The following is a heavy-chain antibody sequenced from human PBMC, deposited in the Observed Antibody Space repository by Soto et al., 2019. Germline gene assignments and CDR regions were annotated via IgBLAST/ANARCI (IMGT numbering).Heavy chain of an antibody. CDR3: AKDTKTTVVTGILDY. V-gene: IGHV3-9*01. J-gene: IGHJ4*02. Sequence: EVQLVESGGGLVQPGGSLRLSCAASGFTFNDYAMHWVRQAPGKGLEWVSSISWNSGSRGYADSVKGRFTISRDNAKNSLYLQMNNLRAEDTALYYCAKDTKTTVVTGILDYWGQGTLVTVSS. CDR1: GFTFNDYA. CDR2: ISWNSGSR. D-gene: IGHD4-17*01.